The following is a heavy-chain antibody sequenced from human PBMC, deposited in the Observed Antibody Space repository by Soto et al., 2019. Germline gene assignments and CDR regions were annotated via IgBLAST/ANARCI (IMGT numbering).Heavy chain of an antibody. CDR3: ARYTMFGYYFDY. CDR2: IYHSGST. Sequence: SETLSLTCAVFSGSISSSNWWSWVRQPPGKGLEWIGEIYHSGSTNYNPSLKSRVTISVDKSKNQFSLKLSSVTAADTAVYYCARYTMFGYYFDYWGQGTLVTVSS. CDR1: SGSISSSNW. J-gene: IGHJ4*02. V-gene: IGHV4-4*02. D-gene: IGHD3-10*02.